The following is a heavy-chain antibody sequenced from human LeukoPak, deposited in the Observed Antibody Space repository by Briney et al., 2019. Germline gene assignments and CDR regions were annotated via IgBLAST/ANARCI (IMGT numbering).Heavy chain of an antibody. J-gene: IGHJ4*02. D-gene: IGHD3-9*01. CDR3: VRGADTGYSSDS. V-gene: IGHV3-74*01. Sequence: GGSLRLSCVASGFTFSRYWMHWVRQAPGKGLVWVSRINSDGRSTNYADSVKGRFSISRDNAENTLYLQMNSLRVGDTAVYYCVRGADTGYSSDSWGQGTLVTVSS. CDR1: GFTFSRYW. CDR2: INSDGRST.